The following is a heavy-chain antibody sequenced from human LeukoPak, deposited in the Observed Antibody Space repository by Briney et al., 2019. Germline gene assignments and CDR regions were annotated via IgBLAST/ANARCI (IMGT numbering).Heavy chain of an antibody. CDR2: IYYSGST. V-gene: IGHV4-59*08. D-gene: IGHD2-2*02. CDR1: GGSISSYY. J-gene: IGHJ4*02. Sequence: SETLSLTCTVSGGSISSYYWNWIRQPPGKGLEWIGYIYYSGSTNYNPSLKSRVTISVDTSKNQFSLKLSSVTAADTAVYYCARSDQPLLYRSWDTQYYFDYWGQGTLVTVSS. CDR3: ARSDQPLLYRSWDTQYYFDY.